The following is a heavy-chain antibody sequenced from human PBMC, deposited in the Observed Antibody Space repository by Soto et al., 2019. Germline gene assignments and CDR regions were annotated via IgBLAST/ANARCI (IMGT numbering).Heavy chain of an antibody. CDR1: GFSLKSSGVG. D-gene: IGHD3-10*01. Sequence: SGPTLVNPTQTLTLTCPFSGFSLKSSGVGVAWIRQPPGKALEWLALVYWSDEKRYSPSLKNRLTITKDTSKNEVVLTMTNMDPLDTATYYCAHKXYYFATGTYYNVRWFDPWGQGILVTVSS. J-gene: IGHJ5*02. CDR3: AHKXYYFATGTYYNVRWFDP. CDR2: VYWSDEK. V-gene: IGHV2-5*01.